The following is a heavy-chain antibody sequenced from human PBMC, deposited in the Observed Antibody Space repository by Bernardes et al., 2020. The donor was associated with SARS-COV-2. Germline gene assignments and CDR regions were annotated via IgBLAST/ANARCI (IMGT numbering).Heavy chain of an antibody. V-gene: IGHV4-34*01. CDR2: INHSGST. J-gene: IGHJ4*02. D-gene: IGHD2-15*01. CDR3: ARCPGRGSRRGSCSN. Sequence: SKTLSLTCAVYGGSFSGYYWSWIRQPPGKGLEWIGEINHSGSTNYNPSLKSRVTISVDTSKNQFSLKLSSVTAADTAVYYCARCPGRGSRRGSCSNWGQGTLVTVSS. CDR1: GGSFSGYY.